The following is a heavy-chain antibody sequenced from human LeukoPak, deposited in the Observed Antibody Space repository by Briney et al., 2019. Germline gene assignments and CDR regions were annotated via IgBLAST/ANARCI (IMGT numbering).Heavy chain of an antibody. V-gene: IGHV1-2*02. D-gene: IGHD5-12*01. CDR1: GYTFTGYY. J-gene: IGHJ4*02. Sequence: ASVKVSCKASGYTFTGYYMHWVRQAPGQGLEWMGWINPNSGGTNYAQKFQGRVTMTRDTSISTAYMELSRLRSDDTAVYYCARDFEMATTPEGYWGQGTLVTVPS. CDR2: INPNSGGT. CDR3: ARDFEMATTPEGY.